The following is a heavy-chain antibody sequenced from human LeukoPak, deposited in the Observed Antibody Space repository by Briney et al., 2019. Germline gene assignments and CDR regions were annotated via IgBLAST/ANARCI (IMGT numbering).Heavy chain of an antibody. CDR2: ISYDGSNK. V-gene: IGHV3-30*18. CDR3: AKDSTTVTTSMGEAFDI. J-gene: IGHJ3*02. CDR1: GFTFSSYG. D-gene: IGHD4-17*01. Sequence: GGSLRLFCAVSGFTFSSYGMHWVRQAPGKGLEWVAVISYDGSNKYYADSVKCRFTISRDNSKNTLYLQMNSLRAEDTAVYYCAKDSTTVTTSMGEAFDIWGQGTMVTVSS.